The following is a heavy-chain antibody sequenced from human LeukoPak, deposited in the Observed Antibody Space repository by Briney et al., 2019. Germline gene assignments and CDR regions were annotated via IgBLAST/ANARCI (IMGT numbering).Heavy chain of an antibody. D-gene: IGHD1-20*01. Sequence: PSETLSLTCTVSGASISSSNWWSWVRQPPGKGLEWIGEIYHSGATNYNPSLKSRVTISVDKSKNQFSLKLSSVTAAATAVYYCAGGGMTGFDYWGQGTLVTVSS. J-gene: IGHJ4*02. V-gene: IGHV4-4*02. CDR3: AGGGMTGFDY. CDR2: IYHSGAT. CDR1: GASISSSNW.